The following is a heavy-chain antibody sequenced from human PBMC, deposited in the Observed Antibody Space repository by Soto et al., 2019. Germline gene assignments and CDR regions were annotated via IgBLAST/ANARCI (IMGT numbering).Heavy chain of an antibody. CDR2: IWYDGSNK. CDR3: ARLAAAGPLFYYYGMDV. D-gene: IGHD2-15*01. CDR1: GFTFSSYG. J-gene: IGHJ6*02. V-gene: IGHV3-33*01. Sequence: QVQLVESGGGVVQPGRSLRLSCAASGFTFSSYGMHWVRQAPGKGLEWVAVIWYDGSNKYYADSVKGRFTISRDNSKNTLYLQMNSLRAEDTAVYYCARLAAAGPLFYYYGMDVWGQGTTVTVSS.